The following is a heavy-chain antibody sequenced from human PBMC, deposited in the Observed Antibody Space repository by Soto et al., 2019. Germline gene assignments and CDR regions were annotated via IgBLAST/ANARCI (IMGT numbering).Heavy chain of an antibody. D-gene: IGHD5-12*01. CDR3: ARAGMATIYYYYYGMDV. V-gene: IGHV1-2*04. Sequence: VSVKVSCKASGHTFTGYYMHWVRQAPGQGLEWMGWINPNSGGTNYAQKFQGWVTMTRDTSISTAYMELSRLRSDDTAVYYCARAGMATIYYYYYGMDVWGQGTTVTVSS. CDR1: GHTFTGYY. J-gene: IGHJ6*02. CDR2: INPNSGGT.